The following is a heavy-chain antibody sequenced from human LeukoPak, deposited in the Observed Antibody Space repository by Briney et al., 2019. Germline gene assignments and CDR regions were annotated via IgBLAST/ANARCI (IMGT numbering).Heavy chain of an antibody. J-gene: IGHJ3*02. D-gene: IGHD4-17*01. CDR3: ARVRGYGDYDAFDI. CDR1: GFTFSSYS. V-gene: IGHV3-21*01. Sequence: GGSLRLSCAASGFTFSSYSTNWVRQAPGKGLEWVSSISSSSSYIYYADSVKGRFTISRDNAKNSLYLQMNSLRAEDTAVYYCARVRGYGDYDAFDIWGQGTMVTVSS. CDR2: ISSSSSYI.